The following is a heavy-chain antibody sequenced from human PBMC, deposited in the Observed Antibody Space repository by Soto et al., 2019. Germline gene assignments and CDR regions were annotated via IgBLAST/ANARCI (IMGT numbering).Heavy chain of an antibody. Sequence: GASVKVSCKASGYTFTSYGISWVRQAPGQGLEWMGWISAYNGNTNYAQKLQGRVTMTTDTSTSTAYMELRSLRSDDTAVYYCARVGRIVLMVYPRYYMDVWGKGTTVTVSS. J-gene: IGHJ6*03. CDR2: ISAYNGNT. CDR3: ARVGRIVLMVYPRYYMDV. V-gene: IGHV1-18*01. D-gene: IGHD2-8*01. CDR1: GYTFTSYG.